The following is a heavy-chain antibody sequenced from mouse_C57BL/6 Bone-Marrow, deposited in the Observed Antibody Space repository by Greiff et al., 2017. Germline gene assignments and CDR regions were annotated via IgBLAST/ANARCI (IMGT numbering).Heavy chain of an antibody. J-gene: IGHJ1*03. CDR2: IHPNSGST. V-gene: IGHV1-64*01. D-gene: IGHD2-3*01. CDR3: ARHGYYRGWYFDV. Sequence: QVQLQQPGAELVKPGASVKLSCKASGYTFTSYWMHWVKQRPGQGLEWIGMIHPNSGSTNYNEKFKSKATLTVAKSSSTAYMQLSSLTSEDSAVYYCARHGYYRGWYFDVWGTGTTVTVSS. CDR1: GYTFTSYW.